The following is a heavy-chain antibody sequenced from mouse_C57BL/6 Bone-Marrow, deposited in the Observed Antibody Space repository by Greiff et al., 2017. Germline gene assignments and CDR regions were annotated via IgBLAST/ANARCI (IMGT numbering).Heavy chain of an antibody. CDR2: ISYSGST. J-gene: IGHJ3*01. CDR3: ARGGGGAWFAY. V-gene: IGHV3-1*01. Sequence: EVQLQESGPGMVKPSQSLSLTCTVTGYSITSGYDWHWIRHFPGNKLEWMGYISYSGSTNYNPSLKSRISITHDTSKNHFFLKLNSVTTEDTATYYCARGGGGAWFAYWGQGTLVTVSA. CDR1: GYSITSGYD.